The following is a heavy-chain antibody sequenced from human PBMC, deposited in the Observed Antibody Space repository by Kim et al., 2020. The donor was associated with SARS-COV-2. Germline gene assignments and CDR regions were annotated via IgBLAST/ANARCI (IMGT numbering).Heavy chain of an antibody. CDR3: ARGGYYYYGMDV. J-gene: IGHJ6*02. CDR2: IKQEGSEK. V-gene: IGHV3-7*04. D-gene: IGHD2-15*01. CDR1: GFTFSSYW. Sequence: GGSLRLSCAASGFTFSSYWMSWVRQASGKGLERVANIKQEGSEKYYVDSVKGRFTISIDNAKTSMYLQMNSLRAEDTAVYYCARGGYYYYGMDVWGQGTTVTVAS.